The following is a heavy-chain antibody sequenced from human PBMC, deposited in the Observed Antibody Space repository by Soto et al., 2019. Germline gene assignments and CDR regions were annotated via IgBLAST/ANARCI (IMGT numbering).Heavy chain of an antibody. CDR1: GGSISSYY. Sequence: SETLSLTCTVSGGSISSYYWSWVRQPAGNGLEWIGLIYTSGSTNYNPSLKSRVTMSVDTSKNQFSLKLSSVTAADTAVYYCARVKDIVLMVCDYWGQGTLVTVSS. V-gene: IGHV4-4*07. CDR3: ARVKDIVLMVCDY. J-gene: IGHJ4*02. D-gene: IGHD2-8*01. CDR2: IYTSGST.